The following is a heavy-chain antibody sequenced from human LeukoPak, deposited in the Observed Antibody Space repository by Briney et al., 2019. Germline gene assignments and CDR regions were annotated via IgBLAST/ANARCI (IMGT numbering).Heavy chain of an antibody. CDR1: GFTFSCYS. V-gene: IGHV3-21*01. CDR3: ARDKEYSSSLQPMDV. CDR2: ISSSSSYI. D-gene: IGHD6-6*01. J-gene: IGHJ6*02. Sequence: GGSLRLSCAASGFTFSCYSMNWARQDPGEGLEWESSISSSSSYIYYADSVKGRFTISRDNAKTSLYLQMNSLRAEDTAVYYCARDKEYSSSLQPMDVWGQGTTVTVSS.